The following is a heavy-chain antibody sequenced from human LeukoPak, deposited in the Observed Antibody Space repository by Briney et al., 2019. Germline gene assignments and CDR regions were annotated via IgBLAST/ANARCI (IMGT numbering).Heavy chain of an antibody. CDR2: IKQDGSEK. CDR1: GFTFSSYW. CDR3: ARATSDWGSYRYIDKDEYYYMDV. V-gene: IGHV3-7*01. Sequence: QAGGSLRLSCAASGFTFSSYWMSWVRQAPGKGLEWVANIKQDGSEKYYVDSVKGRFTISRDNAKNSLYLQMNSLRAEDTAVYYCARATSDWGSYRYIDKDEYYYMDVWGKGTTVTVTS. J-gene: IGHJ6*03. D-gene: IGHD3-16*02.